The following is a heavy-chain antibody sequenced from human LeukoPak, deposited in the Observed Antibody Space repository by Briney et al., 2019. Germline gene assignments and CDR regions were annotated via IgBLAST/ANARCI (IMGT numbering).Heavy chain of an antibody. D-gene: IGHD3-22*01. Sequence: GGSLRLSCAASGFTFSSYAMSWVRQAPGKGLEWVSSISSSSSYIYYADSVKGRFTISRDNAKNSLYLQMNSLRAEDTAVYYCARAADYYDSSGYYYNDYWGQGTLVTVSS. J-gene: IGHJ4*02. V-gene: IGHV3-21*01. CDR1: GFTFSSYA. CDR2: ISSSSSYI. CDR3: ARAADYYDSSGYYYNDY.